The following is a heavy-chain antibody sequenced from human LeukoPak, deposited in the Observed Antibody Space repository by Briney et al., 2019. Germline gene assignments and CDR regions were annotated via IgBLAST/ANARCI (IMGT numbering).Heavy chain of an antibody. J-gene: IGHJ4*02. CDR3: ARASIAVAGDIDY. D-gene: IGHD6-19*01. V-gene: IGHV5-51*01. Sequence: GASLKISCKGSGSSFTSYWIGWVRPMPGKGLEWMGIIYPGDSDTRYSPSFQGQVTISADKSISTAYLQWSSLKASDTAMYYCARASIAVAGDIDYWGQGTLVTVSS. CDR1: GSSFTSYW. CDR2: IYPGDSDT.